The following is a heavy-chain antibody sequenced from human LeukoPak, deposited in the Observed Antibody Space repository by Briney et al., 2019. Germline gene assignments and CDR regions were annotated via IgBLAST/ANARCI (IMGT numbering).Heavy chain of an antibody. CDR1: GGSISSSSYY. CDR3: ARDLYYDFWSGYYDY. J-gene: IGHJ4*02. Sequence: SETLSLTCTVSGGSISSSSYYWGWIRQPPGKGLELIGSIYYSGSTYYNPSLKSQVTISVDTSKNQFSLKLSSATAADTAVYYCARDLYYDFWSGYYDYWGQGTLVTVSS. CDR2: IYYSGST. V-gene: IGHV4-39*07. D-gene: IGHD3-3*01.